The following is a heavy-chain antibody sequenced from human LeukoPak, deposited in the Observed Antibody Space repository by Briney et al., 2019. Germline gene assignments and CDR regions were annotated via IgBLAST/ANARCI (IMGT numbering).Heavy chain of an antibody. D-gene: IGHD6-6*01. J-gene: IGHJ6*02. CDR1: EFTFSNFW. CDR2: IKQDGSEK. V-gene: IGHV3-7*03. Sequence: GGSLRLSCAASEFTFSNFWMSWVRQAPGKGLEWVANIKQDGSEKYYVDSVKGRFTISRDNAKNSLYLQMNSLTAEDTAVYYCATSSYFYGMAVWGQWTTVTVSS. CDR3: ATSSYFYGMAV.